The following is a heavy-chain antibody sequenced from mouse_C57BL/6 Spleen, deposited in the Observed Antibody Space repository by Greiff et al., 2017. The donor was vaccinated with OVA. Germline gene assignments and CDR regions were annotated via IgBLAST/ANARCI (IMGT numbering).Heavy chain of an antibody. J-gene: IGHJ2*01. CDR2: IDPSDSET. Sequence: QVQLQQPGAELVRPGSSVKLSCKASGYTFTSYWMHWVKQRPIQGLEWIGNIDPSDSETHYNQKFKDKATLTVDKSSSTAYMQLSSLTSEDSAVYYCARKNSSGYDFDYWGQGTTLTVSS. V-gene: IGHV1-52*01. CDR3: ARKNSSGYDFDY. CDR1: GYTFTSYW. D-gene: IGHD3-2*02.